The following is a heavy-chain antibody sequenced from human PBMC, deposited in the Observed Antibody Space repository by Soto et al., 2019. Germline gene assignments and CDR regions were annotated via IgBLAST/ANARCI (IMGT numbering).Heavy chain of an antibody. CDR2: ISAHNGNT. CDR3: ARGRDGDY. D-gene: IGHD6-6*01. Sequence: QVHLVQSGAEGKKPGASVKVSCKGSGYAFTTYGITWVRQAPGQGLEWMGWISAHNGNTNYAQKLQGRVTVTRDTSTRTAYRELRSLRSDVTAVYYCARGRDGDYWGQGALVTVSS. V-gene: IGHV1-18*01. CDR1: GYAFTTYG. J-gene: IGHJ4*02.